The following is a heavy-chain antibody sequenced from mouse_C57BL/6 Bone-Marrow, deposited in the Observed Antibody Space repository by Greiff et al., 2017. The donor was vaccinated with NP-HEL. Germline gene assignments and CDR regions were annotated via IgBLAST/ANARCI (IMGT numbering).Heavy chain of an antibody. V-gene: IGHV1-56*01. CDR1: GYTFTSHW. CDR3: ARITTVVDWYFDV. D-gene: IGHD1-1*01. Sequence: VQLQQSGPELVRPGASVKISCKAPGYTFTSHWMQWVSQRPGQGLEWIGELFPGSGSTYYTEKFTGKATLTVDTSSSTAHMQLSSLTSEDSAVYFCARITTVVDWYFDVWGTGTTVTVSS. J-gene: IGHJ1*03. CDR2: LFPGSGST.